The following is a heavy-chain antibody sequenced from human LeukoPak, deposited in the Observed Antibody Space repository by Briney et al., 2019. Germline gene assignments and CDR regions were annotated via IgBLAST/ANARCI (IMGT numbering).Heavy chain of an antibody. Sequence: GGSLRLSCAASGFTFSSYNMNWVRQAPGKGLEWVSYISSSSSTIFYADSVKGRFTISKDKSKNTLYLQVNSLRAEDTAVYYCAKDLGDYGDYLPDYWGQGTLVTVSS. D-gene: IGHD4-17*01. CDR1: GFTFSSYN. CDR2: ISSSSSTI. J-gene: IGHJ4*02. CDR3: AKDLGDYGDYLPDY. V-gene: IGHV3-48*01.